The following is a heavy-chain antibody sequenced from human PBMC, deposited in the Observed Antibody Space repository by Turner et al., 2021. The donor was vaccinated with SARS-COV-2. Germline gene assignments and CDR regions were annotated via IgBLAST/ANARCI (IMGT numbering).Heavy chain of an antibody. Sequence: QMQLVESGGGVVQPGRSLRLSCAASGFTFSSYGMHWVRQAPGKGLEWVAVIWYDGSNKYYADSVKGRFTISRDNSKNTLYLQMNSLRAEDTAVYYCARDGGYSGYAYFDYWGQGTLVTVSS. CDR3: ARDGGYSGYAYFDY. CDR1: GFTFSSYG. V-gene: IGHV3-33*01. D-gene: IGHD5-12*01. J-gene: IGHJ4*02. CDR2: IWYDGSNK.